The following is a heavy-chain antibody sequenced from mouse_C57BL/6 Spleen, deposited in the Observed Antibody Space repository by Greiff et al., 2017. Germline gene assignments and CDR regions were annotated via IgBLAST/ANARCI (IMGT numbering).Heavy chain of an antibody. Sequence: VQLKESGAELARPGASVKLSCKASGYTFTSYGISWVKQRTGQGLEWIGEIYPRSGNTYYNEKFKGKATLTADKSSSTAYMELRSLTSEDSAVYFCASTIVTTGFAYWGQGTLVTVSA. CDR1: GYTFTSYG. V-gene: IGHV1-81*01. CDR3: ASTIVTTGFAY. CDR2: IYPRSGNT. J-gene: IGHJ3*01. D-gene: IGHD2-5*01.